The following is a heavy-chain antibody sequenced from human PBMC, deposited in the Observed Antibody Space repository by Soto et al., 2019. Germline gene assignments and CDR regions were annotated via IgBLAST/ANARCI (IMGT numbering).Heavy chain of an antibody. Sequence: GGSLRLSCAASGFTFSSYAMSWVRQAPGKGLEWVSLISANDVGTYYAESVKTRFTISTDQSRNTVYLQMDSLRADDTAIYYCAKAKNDYNWDNRPPFDYWGQGTLVTVSS. CDR1: GFTFSSYA. J-gene: IGHJ4*02. CDR3: AKAKNDYNWDNRPPFDY. D-gene: IGHD1-20*01. V-gene: IGHV3-23*01. CDR2: ISANDVGT.